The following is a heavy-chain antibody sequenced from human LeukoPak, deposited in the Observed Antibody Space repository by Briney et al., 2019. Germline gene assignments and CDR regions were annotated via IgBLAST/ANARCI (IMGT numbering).Heavy chain of an antibody. CDR1: GFTFSSYA. J-gene: IGHJ5*02. V-gene: IGHV3-23*01. CDR2: ISGSGGGT. CDR3: ARDTGIVGATHSSWFDP. Sequence: PGGSLRLSCAASGFTFSSYAMSWVRQAPGKGLEWVSAISGSGGGTYYADSVKGRFTISRDNSKNSLYLQMNSLRAEDTAVYYCARDTGIVGATHSSWFDPWGQGTLVTVSS. D-gene: IGHD1-26*01.